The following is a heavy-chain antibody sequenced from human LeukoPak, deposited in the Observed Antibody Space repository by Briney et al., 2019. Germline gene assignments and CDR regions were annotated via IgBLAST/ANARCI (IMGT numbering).Heavy chain of an antibody. CDR3: AKVVASYYYYYMDV. CDR2: ISGSGSTT. CDR1: GFTFSTYG. J-gene: IGHJ6*03. Sequence: GGSLRLSCSASGFTFSTYGMSWVRQAPGKGLEWVISISGSGSTTFYADSVKGRFTISRDNSKNMLYLQMTSLRAEDTAVYYCAKVVASYYYYYMDVWGKGTTVTISS. D-gene: IGHD2-15*01. V-gene: IGHV3-23*01.